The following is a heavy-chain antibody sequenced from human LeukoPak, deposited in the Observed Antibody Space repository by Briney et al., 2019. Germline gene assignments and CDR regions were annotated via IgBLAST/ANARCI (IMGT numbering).Heavy chain of an antibody. Sequence: GASVKVSCKASGYTFTSYGISWVRQAPGQGLEWMGWITAYNGNTNYAQKLQGRVTMTTDTSPSTVYMELRSLRSDDTAVYYCARGLRGGLRPLGYFDFWGQGTLVTVSS. D-gene: IGHD5/OR15-5a*01. V-gene: IGHV1-18*01. CDR3: ARGLRGGLRPLGYFDF. J-gene: IGHJ4*02. CDR1: GYTFTSYG. CDR2: ITAYNGNT.